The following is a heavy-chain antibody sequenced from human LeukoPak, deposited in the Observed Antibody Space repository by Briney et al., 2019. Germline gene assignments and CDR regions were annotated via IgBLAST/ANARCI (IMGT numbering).Heavy chain of an antibody. Sequence: RGSLRLSCAASGFTFSSYWMHWVRQAPGKGLVWVSRINSDGSSTSYADSVKDRFTISRDNAKNTLYLQMNSLRAEDTAVYYCARQGGVATISGFYYYYYMDVWGKGTTVTVSS. CDR1: GFTFSSYW. CDR3: ARQGGVATISGFYYYYYMDV. J-gene: IGHJ6*03. V-gene: IGHV3-74*01. D-gene: IGHD5-12*01. CDR2: INSDGSST.